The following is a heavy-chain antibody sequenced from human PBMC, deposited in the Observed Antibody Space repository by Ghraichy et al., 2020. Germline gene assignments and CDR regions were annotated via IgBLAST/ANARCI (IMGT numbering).Heavy chain of an antibody. CDR2: IYTSGST. Sequence: SETLSLTCTVSGGSISSYYWSWIRQPAGKGLEWIGRIYTSGSTNYNPSLKSRVTMSVDTSKNQFSLKLSSVTAADTAVYYCARDVELGFGVPGVWYYFDYWGQGTLVTVSS. CDR3: ARDVELGFGVPGVWYYFDY. J-gene: IGHJ4*02. V-gene: IGHV4-4*07. D-gene: IGHD5-24*01. CDR1: GGSISSYY.